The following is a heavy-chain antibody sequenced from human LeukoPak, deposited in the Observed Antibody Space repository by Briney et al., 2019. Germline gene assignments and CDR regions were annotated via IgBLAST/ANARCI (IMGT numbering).Heavy chain of an antibody. CDR3: ARQPCSSTSCYTEQWLVRRRDYYMDV. CDR2: INRSGST. CDR1: GGSFSGYF. J-gene: IGHJ6*03. Sequence: SETLSLTCAIYGGSFSGYFWSWFRQPPGKGLEWIGEINRSGSTNYNSSLSLKSRVTISVDTSKNQFSLKLSSVTAADTAVYYCARQPCSSTSCYTEQWLVRRRDYYMDVWGKGTTVTVSS. D-gene: IGHD2-2*02. V-gene: IGHV4-34*01.